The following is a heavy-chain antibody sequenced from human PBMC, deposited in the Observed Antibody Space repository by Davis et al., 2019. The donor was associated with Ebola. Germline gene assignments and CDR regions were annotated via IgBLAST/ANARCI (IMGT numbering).Heavy chain of an antibody. CDR3: ARDLSRGIAVADADY. V-gene: IGHV3-21*01. CDR2: ISSSSSYI. Sequence: PGGSLRLSCAASGFTFSRYSMNWVRQAPGRWLEWVSSISSSSSYIYYADSVKGRFTISRDNAKNSLYLQMNSLRAEDTAVYYCARDLSRGIAVADADYWGQGTLVTVSS. CDR1: GFTFSRYS. D-gene: IGHD6-19*01. J-gene: IGHJ4*02.